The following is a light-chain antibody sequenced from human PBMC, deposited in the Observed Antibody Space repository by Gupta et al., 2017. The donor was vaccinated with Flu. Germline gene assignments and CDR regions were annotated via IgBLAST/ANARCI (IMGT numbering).Light chain of an antibody. CDR1: SGSIASNY. V-gene: IGLV6-57*01. J-gene: IGLJ3*02. Sequence: VTISCTRSSGSIASNYVQWYQQRPGSSPTTVIYEDNQRPSGVPDRFSGPIDSSSNSASLTISGLKTEDEADYYCQSYDSSNQGVFGGGTKLTVL. CDR2: EDN. CDR3: QSYDSSNQGV.